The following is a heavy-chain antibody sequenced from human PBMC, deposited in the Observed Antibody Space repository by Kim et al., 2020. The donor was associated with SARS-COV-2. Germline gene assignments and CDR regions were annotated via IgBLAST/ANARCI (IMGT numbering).Heavy chain of an antibody. CDR1: GYTFTSYY. V-gene: IGHV1-46*01. Sequence: ASVKVSCKASGYTFTSYYMHWVRQAPGQGLEWMGIINPSGGSTSYAQKFQGRVTMTRDTSTSTVYMELSSLRSEDTAVYYCARDLYSSGWYLRVKYYYGMDVWGQGTTVTVSS. CDR3: ARDLYSSGWYLRVKYYYGMDV. CDR2: INPSGGST. J-gene: IGHJ6*02. D-gene: IGHD6-19*01.